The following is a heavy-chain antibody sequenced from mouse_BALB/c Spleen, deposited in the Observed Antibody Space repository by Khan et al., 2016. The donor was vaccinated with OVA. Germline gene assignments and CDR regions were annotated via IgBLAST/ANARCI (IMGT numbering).Heavy chain of an antibody. Sequence: QIQLVQSGPELKKPGETVRISCKASGYTFTTAGIQWVQKMPGKGLKWIGWINTHSGVPKYAEDFKGRFAFSLEISVNTAYLQITNLKNEDTATYFSARGCADYYRYDGGAMEDWGQGTTVTVSS. CDR2: INTHSGVP. D-gene: IGHD2-14*01. J-gene: IGHJ4*01. V-gene: IGHV9-4*02. CDR1: GYTFTTAG. CDR3: ARGCADYYRYDGGAMED.